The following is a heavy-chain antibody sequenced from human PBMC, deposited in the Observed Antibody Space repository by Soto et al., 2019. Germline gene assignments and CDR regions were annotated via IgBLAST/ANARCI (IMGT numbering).Heavy chain of an antibody. CDR3: AKDLSTMIVANPEYCQL. D-gene: IGHD3-22*01. CDR2: ISYDGSNK. CDR1: GFTFSSYG. J-gene: IGHJ1*01. V-gene: IGHV3-30*18. Sequence: GGSLRLSCAASGFTFSSYGMHWVRQAPGKGLEWVAVISYDGSNKYYADSVKGRFTISRDNSKNTLYLQMNSLRAEDTAVYYCAKDLSTMIVANPEYCQLWGHVTLVTVSS.